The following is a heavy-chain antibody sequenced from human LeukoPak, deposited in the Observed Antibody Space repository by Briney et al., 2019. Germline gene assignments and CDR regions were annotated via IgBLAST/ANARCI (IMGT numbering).Heavy chain of an antibody. J-gene: IGHJ5*02. CDR2: ISAYNGNT. CDR1: GYTFTSYG. V-gene: IGHV1-18*01. Sequence: GASVKVSCKASGYTFTSYGISWVRQAPGQGLEWMGWISAYNGNTNYAQKLQGRVTMTTDTSTSTAYMELRSLRSDDTAVYYCARDQEGIAVPGTKGRAFDPWGQGTLVTVSS. D-gene: IGHD6-19*01. CDR3: ARDQEGIAVPGTKGRAFDP.